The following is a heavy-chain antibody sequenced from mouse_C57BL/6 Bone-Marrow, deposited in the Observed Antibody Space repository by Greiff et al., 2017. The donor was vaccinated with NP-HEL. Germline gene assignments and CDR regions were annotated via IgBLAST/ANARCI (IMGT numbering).Heavy chain of an antibody. J-gene: IGHJ2*01. CDR2: ISGGGGNT. V-gene: IGHV5-9*01. Sequence: EVMLVESGGGLVKPGGSLKLSCAASGFTFSSYTMSWVRQTPEKRLEWVATISGGGGNTYYPDSVKGRFTISRDNAKNTLYLQMSSLRSEDTALYYCARQRVYYYGSSLDYWGQGTTLTVSS. CDR3: ARQRVYYYGSSLDY. CDR1: GFTFSSYT. D-gene: IGHD1-1*01.